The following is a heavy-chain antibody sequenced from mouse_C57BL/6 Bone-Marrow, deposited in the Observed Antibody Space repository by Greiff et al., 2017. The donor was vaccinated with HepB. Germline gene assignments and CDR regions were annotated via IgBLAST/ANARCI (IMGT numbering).Heavy chain of an antibody. Sequence: QVQLQQSGPELVKPGASVKISCKASGYAFSSSWMNWVKQRPGKGLEWIGRIYPGDGDTNYNGKFKGKATLTADKSSSTAYMQLSSLTSEDSAVYFCARSNPKNNYDKKFAYWGQGTLVTVSA. V-gene: IGHV1-82*01. J-gene: IGHJ3*01. D-gene: IGHD2-12*01. CDR1: GYAFSSSW. CDR3: ARSNPKNNYDKKFAY. CDR2: IYPGDGDT.